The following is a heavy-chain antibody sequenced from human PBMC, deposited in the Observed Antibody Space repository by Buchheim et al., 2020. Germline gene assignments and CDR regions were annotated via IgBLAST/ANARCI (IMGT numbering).Heavy chain of an antibody. CDR1: GFTFSSYW. D-gene: IGHD3-9*01. Sequence: EVQLVESGGGLVQPGGSLRLSCAASGFTFSSYWMSWVRQAPGKGLEWVANIKQDGSEKYYVDSVKGRFTISRDNAKNSLYLQMNSLRAEDTAVYYCAREIWVLRYFDWFLHAHRNINWFDPWGQGTL. V-gene: IGHV3-7*01. CDR3: AREIWVLRYFDWFLHAHRNINWFDP. CDR2: IKQDGSEK. J-gene: IGHJ5*02.